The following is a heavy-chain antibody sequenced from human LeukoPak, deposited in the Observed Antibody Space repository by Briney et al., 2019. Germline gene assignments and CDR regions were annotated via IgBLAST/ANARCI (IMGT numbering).Heavy chain of an antibody. Sequence: GESLKISCKGPGYSFTSYWISWVRQMPGKGLEWMGRIDPSDSYTNYSPSFQGHVTISADKSISTAYLQWSGLKASDTAMYYCARLEAVEANYWGQGTLVTVSS. V-gene: IGHV5-10-1*01. CDR2: IDPSDSYT. D-gene: IGHD6-19*01. CDR1: GYSFTSYW. J-gene: IGHJ4*02. CDR3: ARLEAVEANY.